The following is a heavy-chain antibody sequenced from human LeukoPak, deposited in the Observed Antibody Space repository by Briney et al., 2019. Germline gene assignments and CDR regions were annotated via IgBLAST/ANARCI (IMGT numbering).Heavy chain of an antibody. V-gene: IGHV3-64*01. CDR2: ISSNGDST. D-gene: IGHD1-26*01. CDR3: AREGASSGSYSY. J-gene: IGHJ4*02. Sequence: GGSLRLSCAASGFTFSKYAMHWVRQAPGKGLEYASAISSNGDSTYYANSVQGRFTISRDNSKNTLYLQMGGLRVEDMGVYYCAREGASSGSYSYWGQGTLVTVSS. CDR1: GFTFSKYA.